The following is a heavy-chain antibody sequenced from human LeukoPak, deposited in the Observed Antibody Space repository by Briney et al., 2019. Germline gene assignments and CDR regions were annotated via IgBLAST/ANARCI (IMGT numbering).Heavy chain of an antibody. CDR3: ARVYYDSTYYFDY. D-gene: IGHD3-22*01. V-gene: IGHV3-53*01. CDR1: GFTVSSNY. J-gene: IGHJ4*02. Sequence: SGGSLRLSCAASGFTVSSNYMSWVRQAPGKGLEWVSVIYSGGSTYYADSVKGRFTISRDNSKNTLYLQMNSLRAEDTAVYYCARVYYDSTYYFDYWGQGTLVTVSS. CDR2: IYSGGST.